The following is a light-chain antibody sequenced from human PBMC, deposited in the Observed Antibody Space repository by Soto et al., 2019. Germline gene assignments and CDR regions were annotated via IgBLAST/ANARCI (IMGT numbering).Light chain of an antibody. CDR2: GNT. CDR3: LSFDSSLSVV. V-gene: IGLV1-40*01. Sequence: QSALKQPSSVSGAPGQRVTISCTGSSSNIGAGYDVHWYQQLPGRAPKLLIYGNTNRPSGVPDRFSGSKSGTSASLAITGLQAEDEADYYCLSFDSSLSVVFGGGTQLTVL. J-gene: IGLJ2*01. CDR1: SSNIGAGYD.